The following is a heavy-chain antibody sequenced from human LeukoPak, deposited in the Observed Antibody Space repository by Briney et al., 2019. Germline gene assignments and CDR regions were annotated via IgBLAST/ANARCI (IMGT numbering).Heavy chain of an antibody. Sequence: ASVKVSCKASGYTFTSYDINWVRQATGQGLEWMGWMNPNSGNTGYAQKFQGRVTMTRNTSISTAYMELSSLRSEDTAVYYCARGHRIAVAGRDFLHLYYFDYWGQGTLVTVSS. CDR1: GYTFTSYD. CDR3: ARGHRIAVAGRDFLHLYYFDY. J-gene: IGHJ4*02. CDR2: MNPNSGNT. V-gene: IGHV1-8*01. D-gene: IGHD6-19*01.